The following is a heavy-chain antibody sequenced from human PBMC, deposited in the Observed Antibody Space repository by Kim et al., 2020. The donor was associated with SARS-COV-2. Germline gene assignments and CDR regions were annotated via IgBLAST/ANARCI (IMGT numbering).Heavy chain of an antibody. D-gene: IGHD6-19*01. J-gene: IGHJ3*02. V-gene: IGHV1-8*01. CDR1: GYTFTSYE. Sequence: ASVKVSCKASGYTFTSYEINWVRQAPGQGREWMGWMNPSTGDTGYVQKFQGRVTMTRNTSISTAYMALSSLRSEDMTVYFCARAGTINNAFDIWGQGTMVIASS. CDR2: MNPSTGDT. CDR3: ARAGTINNAFDI.